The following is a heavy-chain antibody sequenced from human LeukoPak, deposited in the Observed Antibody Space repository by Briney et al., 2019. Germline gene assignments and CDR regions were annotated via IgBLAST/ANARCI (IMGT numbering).Heavy chain of an antibody. CDR1: GFSFSSDD. CDR2: ISYDGSNE. V-gene: IGHV3-30-3*01. J-gene: IGHJ4*02. D-gene: IGHD6-19*01. Sequence: PGGSLRLSCSASGFSFSSDDMHWVRQAPGRGLEWLAVISYDGSNEDHAESVRGRFTISRDNSKNTLFLQMNSLRPEDTAVYYCARDLVYSSGWFAGELDHWGRGTVVSVSS. CDR3: ARDLVYSSGWFAGELDH.